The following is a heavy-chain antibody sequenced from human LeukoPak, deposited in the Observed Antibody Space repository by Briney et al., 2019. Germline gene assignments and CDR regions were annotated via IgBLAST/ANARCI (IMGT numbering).Heavy chain of an antibody. V-gene: IGHV1-2*02. CDR1: GFTFSGHY. D-gene: IGHD2-2*01. J-gene: IGHJ4*02. CDR3: AADRACSSASCYPYNFDY. Sequence: ASVKVSCKASGFTFSGHYIHWVRQAPGQGLEWMGYINPHSGGTSSPQKFQGRVIMTTDTSISAVYMELSSLRSEDTAVYYCAADRACSSASCYPYNFDYWGQGTLVTVSS. CDR2: INPHSGGT.